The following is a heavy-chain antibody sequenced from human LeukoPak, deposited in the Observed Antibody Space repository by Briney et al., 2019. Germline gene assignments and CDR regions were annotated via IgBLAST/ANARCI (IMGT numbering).Heavy chain of an antibody. CDR3: ARFGRMRGWFDP. V-gene: IGHV3-21*01. D-gene: IGHD2-8*01. CDR2: ISSSSSYI. CDR1: GFTFSSYS. J-gene: IGHJ5*02. Sequence: KPGGSLRLSCAASGFTFSSYSVNWVRQAPGEGLEWVSSISSSSSYIYYADSVKGRFTISRDNAKNSLYLQMNSLRAEDTAVYYCARFGRMRGWFDPWGQGTLVTVSS.